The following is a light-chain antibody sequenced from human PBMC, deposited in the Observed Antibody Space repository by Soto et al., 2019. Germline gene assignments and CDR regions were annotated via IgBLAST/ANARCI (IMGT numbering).Light chain of an antibody. V-gene: IGLV2-11*01. CDR1: SNDVGGNNF. CDR3: YSYAGSFTWV. CDR2: EVS. J-gene: IGLJ3*02. Sequence: QSVLTQPRSVSGSPGQSVNISCTGTSNDVGGNNFVSWYQQLPGKAPKLMISEVSNRPSGVSNRFSGSKSGNTASLTISGLQADDEGEYYCYSYAGSFTWVFGGGTKLTVL.